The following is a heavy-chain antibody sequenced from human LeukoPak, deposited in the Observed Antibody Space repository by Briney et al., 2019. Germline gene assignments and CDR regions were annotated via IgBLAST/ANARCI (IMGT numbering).Heavy chain of an antibody. D-gene: IGHD6-13*01. V-gene: IGHV1-2*02. CDR3: ARRTGYSSPFDY. Sequence: ASVKVSCKASGYTFTGYYMHWVRQAPGQGLEWMGWINPNSGGTNYAQKFQGRVTMTRDTSISTAYMELSRLRSDDTAVYYCARRTGYSSPFDYWGQGTLVTVSS. CDR1: GYTFTGYY. J-gene: IGHJ4*02. CDR2: INPNSGGT.